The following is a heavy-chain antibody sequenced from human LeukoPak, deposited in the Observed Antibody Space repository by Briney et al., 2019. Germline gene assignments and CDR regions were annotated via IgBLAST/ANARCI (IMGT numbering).Heavy chain of an antibody. CDR3: ARPTRDPTDGYNYYYYYMDV. D-gene: IGHD5-24*01. Sequence: GESLKISCKGSGYSFTNYWIGWVRQMPGKGLEWMGIIYPGDSDIRYSPSFQGQVTISADKSINTAYLQWSSLKASDTAMYYCARPTRDPTDGYNYYYYYMDVWGKGTTVTVSS. V-gene: IGHV5-51*01. J-gene: IGHJ6*03. CDR1: GYSFTNYW. CDR2: IYPGDSDI.